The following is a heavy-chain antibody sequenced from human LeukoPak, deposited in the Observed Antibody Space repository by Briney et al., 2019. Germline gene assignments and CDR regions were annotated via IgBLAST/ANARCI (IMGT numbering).Heavy chain of an antibody. Sequence: SETLSLTCTVSGGSMSSYHWSWIRQPPGKGLEWIGYIYYSGTTNYKPSLKSRVTISVDTSKNQFSLKLSSVTTADTAVYYCARDGGGSYAGYFDSWGQGTLVTVSS. J-gene: IGHJ4*02. CDR2: IYYSGTT. V-gene: IGHV4-59*01. D-gene: IGHD1-26*01. CDR1: GGSMSSYH. CDR3: ARDGGGSYAGYFDS.